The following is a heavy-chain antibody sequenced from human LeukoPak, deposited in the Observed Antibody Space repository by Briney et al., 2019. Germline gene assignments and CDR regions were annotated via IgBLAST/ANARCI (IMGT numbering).Heavy chain of an antibody. Sequence: GGSLRLSCSASGFTFSNYWMHWVRHARGKGLGWVSRINSDGSSTNYADSVKGRFTISRDNAKNTLYLQMNSLRAEDTAVYYCARRRSGHYFDYWGLGTLVTVSS. J-gene: IGHJ4*02. CDR2: INSDGSST. CDR3: ARRRSGHYFDY. CDR1: GFTFSNYW. D-gene: IGHD6-25*01. V-gene: IGHV3-74*01.